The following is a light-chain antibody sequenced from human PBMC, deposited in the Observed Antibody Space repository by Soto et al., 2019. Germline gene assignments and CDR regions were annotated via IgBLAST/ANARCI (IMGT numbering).Light chain of an antibody. V-gene: IGLV2-8*01. CDR2: EVS. Sequence: QSVLTQPPSASGSPGQSVTISCTGTSSDVGGYNYVSWYQQHPGKAPKLMVFEVSKRPSGVSDRFSGSKSGNTASLTVSGLQAEDEADYYCASYAGSINWVFGGGTKLTVL. J-gene: IGLJ3*02. CDR1: SSDVGGYNY. CDR3: ASYAGSINWV.